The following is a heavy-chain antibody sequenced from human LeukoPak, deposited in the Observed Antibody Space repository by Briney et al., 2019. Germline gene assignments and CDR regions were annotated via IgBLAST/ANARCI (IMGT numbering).Heavy chain of an antibody. Sequence: SETLSLTCTVSGGSITGYYWGWIRQPPGKGLEWIGYIYHSGSTKYNPSLKSRVTMSVDTSKNHFSLKLSSVTAADTAVHYCARDAVAGRVYYFDYWGQGILVTVSS. CDR1: GGSITGYY. CDR3: ARDAVAGRVYYFDY. V-gene: IGHV4-59*01. CDR2: IYHSGST. D-gene: IGHD6-19*01. J-gene: IGHJ4*02.